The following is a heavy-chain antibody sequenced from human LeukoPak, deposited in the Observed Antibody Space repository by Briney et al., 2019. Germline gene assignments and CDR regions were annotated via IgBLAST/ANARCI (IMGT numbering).Heavy chain of an antibody. V-gene: IGHV3-23*01. CDR3: AIFERTVAGPYNWFDP. CDR2: ICASGGNT. D-gene: IGHD6-19*01. CDR1: GFTFSSYA. J-gene: IGHJ5*02. Sequence: GGSLSLSSAASGFTFSSYAMSWVPHGPGKGLEWGLGICASGGNTSYTHSVKGRFTISTYTSRTTLYVQRNSLKAKTAAIYTCAIFERTVAGPYNWFDPWGQATLVTVSS.